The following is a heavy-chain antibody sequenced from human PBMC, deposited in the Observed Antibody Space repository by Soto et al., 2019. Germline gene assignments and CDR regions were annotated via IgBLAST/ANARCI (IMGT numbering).Heavy chain of an antibody. CDR2: ISAYNGNT. J-gene: IGHJ5*02. CDR3: ARNPCGGDCYSGSDWFDP. CDR1: GYTFTSYG. V-gene: IGHV1-18*01. D-gene: IGHD2-21*02. Sequence: ASVKVPCKASGYTFTSYGISSVRQAPGQGLEWMGWISAYNGNTNYAQKLQGRVTMTTDTSTSTAYMELRSLRSDDTAVYYCARNPCGGDCYSGSDWFDPWGQGTLVTVSS.